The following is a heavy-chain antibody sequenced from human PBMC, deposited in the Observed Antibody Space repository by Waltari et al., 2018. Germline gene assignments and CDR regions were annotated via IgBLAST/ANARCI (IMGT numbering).Heavy chain of an antibody. CDR3: ARDFSEGAAAGAFDI. V-gene: IGHV1-69*08. D-gene: IGHD6-13*01. J-gene: IGHJ3*02. Sequence: QVQLVQSGAEVKKPGSSVKVSCKASGGTFSSYATSWVRQAPGQGLEWMGRIIPIFGTANYAQKFQGRVTITADKSTSTAYMELSSLRSEDTAVYYCARDFSEGAAAGAFDIWGQGTMVTVSS. CDR2: IIPIFGTA. CDR1: GGTFSSYA.